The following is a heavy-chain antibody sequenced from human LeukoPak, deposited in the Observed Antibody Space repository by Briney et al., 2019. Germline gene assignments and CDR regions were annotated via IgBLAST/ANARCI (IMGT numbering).Heavy chain of an antibody. CDR2: INHSGST. D-gene: IGHD3-10*01. CDR3: ARERDYYYGSGSYYNV. CDR1: GGSFSGYY. J-gene: IGHJ6*04. Sequence: KSSETLSLTCAVYGGSFSGYYWSWIRQPPGEGLEWIGEINHSGSTNYNPSLKSRVTISVDTSKNQFSLKLSSVTAADTAVYYCARERDYYYGSGSYYNVWGKGTTVTVSS. V-gene: IGHV4-34*01.